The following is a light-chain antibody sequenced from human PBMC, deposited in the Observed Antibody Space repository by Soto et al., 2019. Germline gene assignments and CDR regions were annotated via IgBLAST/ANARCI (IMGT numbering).Light chain of an antibody. J-gene: IGKJ1*01. V-gene: IGKV3-15*01. CDR3: QQYNDWPLT. CDR1: QSLSSN. CDR2: GAS. Sequence: VMTQSPATLSVSPGDTATLSCRASQSLSSNLGWYQQKPGQAPRLLIFGASTRATGIPARFSGSGSVTEFSLTISSLQSEDFAVYFCQQYNDWPLTFGQGTKVEIK.